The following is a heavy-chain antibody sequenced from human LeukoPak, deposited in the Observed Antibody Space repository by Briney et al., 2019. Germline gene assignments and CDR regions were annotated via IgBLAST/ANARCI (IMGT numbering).Heavy chain of an antibody. V-gene: IGHV1-2*02. D-gene: IGHD2-15*01. CDR3: TTLIGYCTGGSCFDS. J-gene: IGHJ4*02. CDR1: GYTFTGYY. CDR2: INPGSGGT. Sequence: GASVKVSCKASGYTFTGYYMHWVRQAPGQGLEWMGWINPGSGGTHYAQKFQGRVTMTRDSSITTAYMELSSLRSDDTAVYYCTTLIGYCTGGSCFDSWGQGTLVTVSS.